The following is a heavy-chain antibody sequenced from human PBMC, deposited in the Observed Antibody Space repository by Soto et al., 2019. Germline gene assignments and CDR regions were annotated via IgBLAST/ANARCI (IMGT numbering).Heavy chain of an antibody. D-gene: IGHD5-12*01. V-gene: IGHV1-8*01. CDR1: GYTFTSYD. CDR3: ARGPSRGGTTRGISWLVDP. CDR2: MNPNSGNT. Sequence: ASVKVSCKASGYTFTSYDINWVRQATGQGLEWMGWMNPNSGNTGYAQKFQGRVTMTRNTSISTAYMELSSLRSEDTAVYYCARGPSRGGTTRGISWLVDPWGQGTLVTVSS. J-gene: IGHJ5*02.